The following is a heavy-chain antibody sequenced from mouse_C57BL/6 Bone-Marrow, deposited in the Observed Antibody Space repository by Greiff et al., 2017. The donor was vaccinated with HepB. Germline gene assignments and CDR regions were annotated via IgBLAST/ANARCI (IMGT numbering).Heavy chain of an antibody. V-gene: IGHV5-6*03. CDR1: GFTFSSYA. Sequence: DVKLVESGEGLVKPGGSLKLSCAASGFTFSSYAMSWVRQTPDKRLEWVATISSGGSYTYYPDSVKGRFTISRDNAKNTLYLQMSSLKSEDTAMYYCAREVDYWGQGTTLTVSS. CDR2: ISSGGSYT. J-gene: IGHJ2*01. D-gene: IGHD2-14*01. CDR3: AREVDY.